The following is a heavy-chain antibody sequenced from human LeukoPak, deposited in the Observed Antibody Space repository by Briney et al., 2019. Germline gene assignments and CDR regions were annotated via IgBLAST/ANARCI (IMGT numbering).Heavy chain of an antibody. D-gene: IGHD5-24*01. CDR3: AREGYSPRDGYNFNFDY. V-gene: IGHV3-21*01. J-gene: IGHJ4*02. CDR1: GFTFNTYG. CDR2: ISSSSSYR. Sequence: GGSLRLSCAASGFTFNTYGMSWVRQAPGKGLEWVSSISSSSSYRYYADSVKGRFTISRDNAKNSLYLQMNSLRAEDTAVYYCAREGYSPRDGYNFNFDYWGQGTLVTVSS.